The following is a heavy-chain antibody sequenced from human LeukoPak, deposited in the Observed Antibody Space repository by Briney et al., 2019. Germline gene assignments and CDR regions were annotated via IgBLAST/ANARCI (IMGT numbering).Heavy chain of an antibody. D-gene: IGHD1-7*01. CDR2: INHSGSS. J-gene: IGHJ4*01. CDR3: TREIGGTTVHY. Sequence: SETLSLTCTVAGYSISSGYYWAWNRQAPGKGLEWIGSINHSGSSFYNPSLKSRVTRSLDSSKNQFSLKLSSVTAADTAVYYCTREIGGTTVHYWGHGMLVTVSS. CDR1: GYSISSGYY. V-gene: IGHV4-38-2*02.